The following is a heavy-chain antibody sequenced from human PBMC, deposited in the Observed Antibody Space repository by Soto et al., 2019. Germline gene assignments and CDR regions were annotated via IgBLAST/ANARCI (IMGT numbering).Heavy chain of an antibody. Sequence: QGQLVQSGAEVKKPGASVKVSCKASGYTFTRYGISWVRQAPGQGLEWMGWISGYNGDTNYAQKFQGRVTMTIDTSTSTAYMERRSLTSDETAVYYWAKNGQPPYYYYGMDVWGQGTTVTVSS. CDR1: GYTFTRYG. J-gene: IGHJ6*02. V-gene: IGHV1-18*01. CDR2: ISGYNGDT. CDR3: AKNGQPPYYYYGMDV. D-gene: IGHD2-8*01.